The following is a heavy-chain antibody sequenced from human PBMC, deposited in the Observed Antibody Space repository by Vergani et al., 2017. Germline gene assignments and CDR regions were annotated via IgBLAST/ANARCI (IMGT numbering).Heavy chain of an antibody. CDR1: GGTFSSYA. J-gene: IGHJ6*03. Sequence: QVQLVQSGAEVKKPGSSVKVSCKASGGTFSSYAISWVRQAPGQGLEWMGGIIPIFGTANYAQKFQGRVTITADESTSTAYMELSSLRCADTAVYYCARADSGIAIGSWHMDVWGKGTTVTVSS. CDR2: IIPIFGTA. CDR3: ARADSGIAIGSWHMDV. V-gene: IGHV1-69*01. D-gene: IGHD5-12*01.